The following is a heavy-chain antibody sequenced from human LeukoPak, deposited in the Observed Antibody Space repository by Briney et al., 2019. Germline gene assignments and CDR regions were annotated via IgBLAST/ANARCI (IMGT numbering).Heavy chain of an antibody. CDR1: GGSISSGGYS. J-gene: IGHJ3*02. Sequence: PSQTLSLTCAVSGGSISSGGYSWSWIRRPPGKGLEWIGYIYHSGSTYYNPSLKSRVTISVDRSKNQFSLKLSSVTAADTAVYYCARDQGTDPTNDAFDIWGQGTMVTVSS. CDR2: IYHSGST. D-gene: IGHD5-24*01. CDR3: ARDQGTDPTNDAFDI. V-gene: IGHV4-30-2*01.